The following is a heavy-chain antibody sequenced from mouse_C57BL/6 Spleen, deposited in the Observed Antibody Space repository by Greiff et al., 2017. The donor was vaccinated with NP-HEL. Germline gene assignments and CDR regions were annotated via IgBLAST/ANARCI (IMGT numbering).Heavy chain of an antibody. D-gene: IGHD1-1*01. Sequence: EVQLVESGAELVKPGASVKLSCTASGFNIKDYYMHWVKQRTEQGLEWIGRIDPEDGETKYAPKFQGKATITADTSSNTAYLQLSSLTSEDTAVYYCARGDYGSSYYWYFDVWGTGTTVTVSS. CDR2: IDPEDGET. V-gene: IGHV14-2*01. CDR3: ARGDYGSSYYWYFDV. CDR1: GFNIKDYY. J-gene: IGHJ1*03.